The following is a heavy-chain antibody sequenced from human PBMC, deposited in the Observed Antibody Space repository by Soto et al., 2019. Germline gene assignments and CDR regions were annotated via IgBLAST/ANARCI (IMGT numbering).Heavy chain of an antibody. CDR2: INPSGGST. D-gene: IGHD6-13*01. CDR1: GYTFTSYY. J-gene: IGHJ4*02. Sequence: ASVKVSCKASGYTFTSYYMHWVRQAPGQGLEWMGIINPSGGSTSYAQKFQGRVTMTRDTSTSTVYMELSSLRSEDTAVYYCAREIASAAGTSQSSDYWGQGTLVTVSS. V-gene: IGHV1-46*01. CDR3: AREIASAAGTSQSSDY.